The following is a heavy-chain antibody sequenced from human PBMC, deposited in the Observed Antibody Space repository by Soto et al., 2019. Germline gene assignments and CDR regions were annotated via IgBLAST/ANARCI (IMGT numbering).Heavy chain of an antibody. Sequence: QVQLVESGGGVVQPGRSLRLSCAASGFTFSSYAMHWVRQAPGKGLEWVAVISYDGSNKYYADSVKGRFTISRDNSKNTLYLQMNSLRAEDTAVYYCARASGDIVVVVAATDYYYGMDVWGQGTTVTVSS. CDR1: GFTFSSYA. CDR3: ARASGDIVVVVAATDYYYGMDV. J-gene: IGHJ6*02. CDR2: ISYDGSNK. V-gene: IGHV3-30-3*01. D-gene: IGHD2-15*01.